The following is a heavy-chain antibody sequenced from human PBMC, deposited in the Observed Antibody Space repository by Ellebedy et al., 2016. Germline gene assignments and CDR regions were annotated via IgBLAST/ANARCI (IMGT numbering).Heavy chain of an antibody. V-gene: IGHV3-53*01. CDR3: VTGHVVVAPLPFDY. CDR2: IYSGGST. D-gene: IGHD2-21*01. J-gene: IGHJ4*02. CDR1: GFTVSSSY. Sequence: GESLKISXAGSGFTVSSSYMSWVRLAPGKGLEWVSVIYSGGSTYYADSVKGRFTISRDNAKNSLYLQMNSLRAEDTAVYYCVTGHVVVAPLPFDYWGQGTRVTVSP.